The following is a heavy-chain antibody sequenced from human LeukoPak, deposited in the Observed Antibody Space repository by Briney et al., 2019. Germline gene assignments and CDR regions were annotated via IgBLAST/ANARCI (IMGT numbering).Heavy chain of an antibody. CDR3: AKDQAVDYYGSGSYYSFGAFGY. CDR2: ISGSGGNT. V-gene: IGHV3-23*01. CDR1: GFTFSSYA. D-gene: IGHD3-10*01. Sequence: PGGSLRLSCAASGFTFSSYAMSWVRQAPGKGLEWVSAISGSGGNTYNADSVKGRFTISRDNSKNTLYLQMNSLRAEDTAVYYCAKDQAVDYYGSGSYYSFGAFGYWGQGTLVTVSS. J-gene: IGHJ4*02.